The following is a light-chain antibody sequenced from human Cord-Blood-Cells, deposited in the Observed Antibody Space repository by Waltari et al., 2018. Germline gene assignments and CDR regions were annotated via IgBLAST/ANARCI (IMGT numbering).Light chain of an antibody. J-gene: IGLJ1*01. CDR2: DVS. Sequence: QSALTQPASVSGSPGQSITIPCPGTSRHVGGYNYVSWYQQHPGKAPKLMIYDVSNRPSGVSNRFSGSKSGNTASLTISGLQAEDEADYYCSSYTSSSTYVFGTGTKVTVL. V-gene: IGLV2-14*01. CDR1: SRHVGGYNY. CDR3: SSYTSSSTYV.